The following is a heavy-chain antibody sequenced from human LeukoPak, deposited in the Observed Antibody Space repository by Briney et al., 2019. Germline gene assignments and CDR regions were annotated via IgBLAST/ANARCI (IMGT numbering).Heavy chain of an antibody. CDR2: ISGSGGST. J-gene: IGHJ4*02. CDR3: AKGGYDFWSGYPFDY. CDR1: GFTFSSYD. D-gene: IGHD3-3*01. V-gene: IGHV3-23*01. Sequence: PGGSLRLSCAASGFTFSSYDMSWVRQAPGKGLEWVSAISGSGGSTYYADSVKGRFTISRDNSKNTLYLQMNSLRAEDTAVYYCAKGGYDFWSGYPFDYWGQGTLVTVSS.